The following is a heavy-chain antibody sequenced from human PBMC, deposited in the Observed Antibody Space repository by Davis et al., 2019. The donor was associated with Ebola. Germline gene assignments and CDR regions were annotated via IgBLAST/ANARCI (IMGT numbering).Heavy chain of an antibody. Sequence: GGSLRLSCAASGFTFSYHPMHWVRQAPGKGLQWVALTSYDGSSTYYAESVKGRFTISRDNSKHTLYLEMNSLRADDTAVYFCATRHCRGGSCFSEYYYGMDVWGKGTTVSVSS. D-gene: IGHD2-15*01. J-gene: IGHJ6*04. V-gene: IGHV3-30*04. CDR1: GFTFSYHP. CDR3: ATRHCRGGSCFSEYYYGMDV. CDR2: TSYDGSST.